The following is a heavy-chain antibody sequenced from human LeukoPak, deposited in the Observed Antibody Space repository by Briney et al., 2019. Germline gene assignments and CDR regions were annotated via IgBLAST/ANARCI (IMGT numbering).Heavy chain of an antibody. CDR2: IRYDESDK. CDR1: GFTFSRYG. V-gene: IGHV3-30*02. D-gene: IGHD3-10*01. Sequence: GGSLRLSCAASGFTFSRYGMHWVRQAPGKGLEWVAFIRYDESDKKYKDSVKGRFTVSKDNSKNTVSLQMHSLRVEDTAVYFCASYYYASGNYYNYIYYWGQGALVTVSS. CDR3: ASYYYASGNYYNYIYY. J-gene: IGHJ4*02.